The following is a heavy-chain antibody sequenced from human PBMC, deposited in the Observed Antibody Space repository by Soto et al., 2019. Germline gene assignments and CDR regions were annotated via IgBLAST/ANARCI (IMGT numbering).Heavy chain of an antibody. V-gene: IGHV3-21*01. D-gene: IGHD5-12*01. CDR1: GFTFSSYS. CDR2: ISSSSSYI. Sequence: GGSLRLSCAAYGFTFSSYSMNWVRQAPGKGLEWVSSISSSSSYIYYADSVKGRFTISRDNAKNSLYLQMNSLRAEDTAVYYCARGGGYDPAPFDYWGQGTLVTVSS. CDR3: ARGGGYDPAPFDY. J-gene: IGHJ4*02.